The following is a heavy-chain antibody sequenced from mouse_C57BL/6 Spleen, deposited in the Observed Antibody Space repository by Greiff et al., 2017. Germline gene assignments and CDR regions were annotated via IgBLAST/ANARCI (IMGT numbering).Heavy chain of an antibody. CDR2: INPNNGGT. J-gene: IGHJ2*01. CDR3: AREDVTGYFDY. CDR1: GYTFTDYY. Sequence: DVKLQESGPELVKPGASVKISCKASGYTFTDYYMNWVKQSHGKSLEWIGDINPNNGGTSYNQKFKGKATLTVDKSSSTAYMELRSLTSEDSAVYYCAREDVTGYFDYWGQGTTLTVSS. V-gene: IGHV1-26*01.